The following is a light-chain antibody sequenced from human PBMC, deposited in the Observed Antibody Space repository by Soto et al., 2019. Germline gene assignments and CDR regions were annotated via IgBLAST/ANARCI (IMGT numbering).Light chain of an antibody. J-gene: IGKJ5*01. CDR3: QQYNNWPIT. CDR1: QSVSSN. CDR2: GAS. Sequence: EIVMTQSPATLSVSPGERATLSCRASQSVSSNLAWYQQKPGQAPRLLIYGASPRASGIPARFSGSGSGTEFALTISSLQSEDFAVYYCQQYNNWPITFGQGTRLENK. V-gene: IGKV3-15*01.